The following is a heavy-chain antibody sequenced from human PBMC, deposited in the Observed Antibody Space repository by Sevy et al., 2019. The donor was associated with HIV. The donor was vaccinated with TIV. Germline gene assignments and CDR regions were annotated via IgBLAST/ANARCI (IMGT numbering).Heavy chain of an antibody. D-gene: IGHD6-19*01. CDR3: AGWSSAWTLFDY. Sequence: GGSLRLSCAASGFTVSRNYMSWDRQAPGKGLEWVSVIYSDGKTFYADSVQDRFTISRDNSKNTLYLQMNSLRAEDTAVYYCAGWSSAWTLFDYWGQGTLVTVS. CDR1: GFTVSRNY. J-gene: IGHJ4*02. CDR2: IYSDGKT. V-gene: IGHV3-66*01.